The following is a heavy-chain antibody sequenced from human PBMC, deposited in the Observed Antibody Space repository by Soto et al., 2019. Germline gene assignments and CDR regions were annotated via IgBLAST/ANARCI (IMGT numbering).Heavy chain of an antibody. J-gene: IGHJ6*02. CDR3: ARHAGYCSSTGCYTNYYYYGMDV. D-gene: IGHD2-2*02. CDR2: IDPSDSYT. V-gene: IGHV5-10-1*01. Sequence: GESLKISCKGSGYSFTSYWISWVRQMPGKGLEWMGRIDPSDSYTNYSPSFQGHVTISADKSISTAYLQWSSLKASDTAMYYCARHAGYCSSTGCYTNYYYYGMDVWGQGTTVTVSS. CDR1: GYSFTSYW.